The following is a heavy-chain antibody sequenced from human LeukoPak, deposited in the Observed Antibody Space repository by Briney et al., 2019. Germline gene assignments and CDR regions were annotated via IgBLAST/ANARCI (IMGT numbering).Heavy chain of an antibody. CDR1: EGTFTSSA. J-gene: IGHJ4*02. CDR2: VIPIFGSA. Sequence: SVKASCKASEGTFTSSAISWVREAPGQGLEWRGGVIPIFGSANYAQKFQGRVTITTDESTSTAYMELSSLRSEDTAVYYCARSPIYDSSGYYSPFDYWGQGTLVTVSS. CDR3: ARSPIYDSSGYYSPFDY. D-gene: IGHD3-22*01. V-gene: IGHV1-69*05.